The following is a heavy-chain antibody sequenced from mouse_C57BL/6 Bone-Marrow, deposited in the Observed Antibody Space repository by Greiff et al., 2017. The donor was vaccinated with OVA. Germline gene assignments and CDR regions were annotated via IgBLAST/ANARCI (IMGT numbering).Heavy chain of an antibody. Sequence: VQLQPPWAELVMPGASVKLSCKASGYTFTSYWMHWVKQRPGQGLEWIGEIDPSDSYTNYNQKFKGKSTFTVDKYTSTAYTQLSSLTSEDSAVYYCAREDYYYFDYWGQGTTLTVSS. CDR2: IDPSDSYT. J-gene: IGHJ2*01. V-gene: IGHV1-69*01. D-gene: IGHD1-1*01. CDR1: GYTFTSYW. CDR3: AREDYYYFDY.